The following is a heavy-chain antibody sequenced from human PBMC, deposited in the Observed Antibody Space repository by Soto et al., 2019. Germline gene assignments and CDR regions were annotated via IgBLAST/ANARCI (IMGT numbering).Heavy chain of an antibody. CDR3: ARDRLMYYDFWSGYYSSGRRYNWFDP. CDR1: GYTFTSYG. V-gene: IGHV1-18*01. CDR2: ISAYNGNT. Sequence: ASVKVSCKASGYTFTSYGISWVRQAPGQGHKWMGWISAYNGNTNYAQKLQGRVTMTTDTSTSTAYMELRSLRSDDTAVYYCARDRLMYYDFWSGYYSSGRRYNWFDPWGQGTLVTVSS. D-gene: IGHD3-3*01. J-gene: IGHJ5*02.